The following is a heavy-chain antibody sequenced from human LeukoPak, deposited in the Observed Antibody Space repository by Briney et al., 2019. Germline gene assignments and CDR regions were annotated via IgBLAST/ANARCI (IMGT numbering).Heavy chain of an antibody. V-gene: IGHV3-21*01. Sequence: GGSLRLSCAASGFTFSSYSMNWVRQAPGKGLEWVSSISSSSSYIYYADSVKGRFTISRDNAKNSLYLQMNSLRAEDTAVYYCARAIAVADDFDYWGQGTLVTVSS. J-gene: IGHJ4*02. CDR1: GFTFSSYS. D-gene: IGHD6-19*01. CDR3: ARAIAVADDFDY. CDR2: ISSSSSYI.